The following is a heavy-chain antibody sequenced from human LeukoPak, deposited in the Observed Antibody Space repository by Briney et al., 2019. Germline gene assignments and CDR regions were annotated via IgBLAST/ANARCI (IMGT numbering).Heavy chain of an antibody. D-gene: IGHD3-22*01. CDR1: GGFISSSRYY. Sequence: PSETLSLTCTVSGGFISSSRYYWGWIRQPPGKVLEWIGSIYDGGSTYYNPSLKSRVTISVDTSKNQFSLKLSSVTAADTAVYYCARDVSGGRSSGYYYTGDAFDIWGQGTMVTVSS. CDR2: IYDGGST. CDR3: ARDVSGGRSSGYYYTGDAFDI. V-gene: IGHV4-39*07. J-gene: IGHJ3*02.